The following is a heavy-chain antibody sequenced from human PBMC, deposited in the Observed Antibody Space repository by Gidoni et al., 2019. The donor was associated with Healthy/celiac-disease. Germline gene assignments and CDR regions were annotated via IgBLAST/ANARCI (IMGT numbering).Heavy chain of an antibody. Sequence: VQLQQWGAGLLKPSETPSLTCAVYGGSLSGYGWAWIRQTPGRGLERIGKIDWRGNTTYDPSRKSRVTISLDTSKHQFSLKLSSVTAADTAMYYCARIAGVTDCSRTSCFNFCYSDYWGQGTQVTVTS. CDR3: ARIAGVTDCSRTSCFNFCYSDY. V-gene: IGHV4-34*01. J-gene: IGHJ4*02. D-gene: IGHD2-2*01. CDR2: IDWRGNT. CDR1: GGSLSGYG.